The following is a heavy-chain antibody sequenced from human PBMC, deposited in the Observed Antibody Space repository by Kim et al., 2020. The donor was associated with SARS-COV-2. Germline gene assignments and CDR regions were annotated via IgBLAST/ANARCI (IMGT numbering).Heavy chain of an antibody. CDR2: ISGSGGST. CDR3: AMALNYHCSSTSCKRNWFDP. D-gene: IGHD2-2*01. CDR1: GFTFSSYA. J-gene: IGHJ5*02. V-gene: IGHV3-23*01. Sequence: GGSLRLSCAASGFTFSSYAMSWVRQAPGKGLEWVSAISGSGGSTYYADSVKGRFTISRDNSKNTLYLQMNSLRAEDTAVYYCAMALNYHCSSTSCKRNWFDPWGQGTLVTVSS.